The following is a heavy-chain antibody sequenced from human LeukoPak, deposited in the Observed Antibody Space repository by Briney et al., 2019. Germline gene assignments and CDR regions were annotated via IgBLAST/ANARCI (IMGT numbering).Heavy chain of an antibody. CDR1: GFTFSSYW. Sequence: GGSLRLSCAASGFTFSSYWMSWVRQAPGKGLEWVANIKKDGSDKYYVDSVKGRFTISRDNAKNSLYLQMNSLRAEDTAVYYCARVAYCAGDCHHMDSWGQGTLVTVSS. CDR3: ARVAYCAGDCHHMDS. D-gene: IGHD2-21*02. CDR2: IKKDGSDK. J-gene: IGHJ4*02. V-gene: IGHV3-7*04.